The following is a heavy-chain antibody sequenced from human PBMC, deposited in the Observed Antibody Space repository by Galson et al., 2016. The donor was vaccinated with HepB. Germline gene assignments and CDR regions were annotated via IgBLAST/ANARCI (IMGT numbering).Heavy chain of an antibody. CDR1: GSTFTSYW. V-gene: IGHV5-51*01. CDR3: ARPGGPYSD. J-gene: IGHJ4*02. Sequence: QSGAEVKKPGESLKMSCEASGSTFTSYWIGWVRQMHAKGLEWVAIIYPGDSDTRYGPSFQGRVTISADKSIRTAYLQWTSLETADTAIYYCARPGGPYSDWGQGTLLTVSS. CDR2: IYPGDSDT. D-gene: IGHD1-26*01.